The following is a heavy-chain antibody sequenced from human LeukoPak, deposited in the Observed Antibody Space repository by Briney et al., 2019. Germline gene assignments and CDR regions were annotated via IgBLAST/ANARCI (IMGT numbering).Heavy chain of an antibody. Sequence: GGSLRLYCEASGFTHSTYEMNLVRQAPGKQLQCISFISTSDSATFYAHSAKAPFTILPDPAKNSLYLQINNPPRAPTAAHYRPRALPSPTRAFHTWAQGTMLAVS. V-gene: IGHV3-48*03. D-gene: IGHD5/OR15-5a*01. CDR2: ISTSDSAT. J-gene: IGHJ3*02. CDR3: PRALPSPTRAFHT. CDR1: GFTHSTYE.